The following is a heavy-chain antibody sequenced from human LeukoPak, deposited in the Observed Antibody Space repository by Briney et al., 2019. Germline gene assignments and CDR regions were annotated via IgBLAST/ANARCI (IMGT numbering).Heavy chain of an antibody. V-gene: IGHV4-4*07. CDR3: ARDGGTSHFDY. Sequence: NPSETLSLTCSVSGDSMNSYYWSWIRQPAGKGLEWIGRMYSTGSTDYNPSLKSRVTMSIDTSKNQFSLKVRSVTAADTAFYYCARDGGTSHFDYWGQGTLVTVSS. J-gene: IGHJ4*02. D-gene: IGHD6-6*01. CDR1: GDSMNSYY. CDR2: MYSTGST.